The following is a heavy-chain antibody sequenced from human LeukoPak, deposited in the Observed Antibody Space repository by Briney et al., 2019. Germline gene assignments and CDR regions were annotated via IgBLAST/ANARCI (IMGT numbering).Heavy chain of an antibody. CDR3: ARSYSGSYPYFDY. CDR1: GYTFTGYY. V-gene: IGHV1-2*02. CDR2: INPNSGGT. J-gene: IGHJ4*02. Sequence: GASVKVSCKASGYTFTGYYMHWVRQAPGQGLEWMGWINPNSGGTNYAQKFQGRVTMTRDTSISTAYMELSRLRSDDTAVYYCARSYSGSYPYFDYWGQGTLVTVSS. D-gene: IGHD1-26*01.